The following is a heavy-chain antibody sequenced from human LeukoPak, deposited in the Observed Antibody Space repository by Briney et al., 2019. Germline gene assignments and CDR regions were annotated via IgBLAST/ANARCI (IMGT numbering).Heavy chain of an antibody. CDR1: GFTFSSYW. CDR2: ISSSSSYI. V-gene: IGHV3-21*01. D-gene: IGHD3-10*01. Sequence: PGGSLRLSCAASGFTFSSYWMNWARQAPGKGLEWVSSISSSSSYIYYADSVKGRFTISRDNAKNSLYLQMNSLRAEDTAVYYCARGPGRPITMVRGALDYWGQGTLVTVSS. J-gene: IGHJ4*02. CDR3: ARGPGRPITMVRGALDY.